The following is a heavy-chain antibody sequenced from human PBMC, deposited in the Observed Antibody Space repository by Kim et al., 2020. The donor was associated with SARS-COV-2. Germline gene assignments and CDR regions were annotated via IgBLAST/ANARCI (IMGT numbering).Heavy chain of an antibody. CDR2: ISYDGSNK. J-gene: IGHJ4*02. CDR3: ARPGSGSYYSVVDY. V-gene: IGHV3-30*04. CDR1: GFTFSSYA. D-gene: IGHD1-26*01. Sequence: GGSLRLSCAASGFTFSSYAMHWVRQAPGNGLEWVAVISYDGSNKYYADSVKGRFTISRDNSKNTLYLQMNSLRAEDTAVYYCARPGSGSYYSVVDYWGQGTLVTVSS.